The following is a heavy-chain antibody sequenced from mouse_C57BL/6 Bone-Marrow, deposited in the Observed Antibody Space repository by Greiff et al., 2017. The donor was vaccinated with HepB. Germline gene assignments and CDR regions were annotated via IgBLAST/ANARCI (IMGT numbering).Heavy chain of an antibody. V-gene: IGHV1-64*01. Sequence: QVQLQQPGAELVKPGASVKLSCKASGYTFTSYWMHWVKQRPGQGLEWIGMIHPNSGSTNYNEKFKSKATLTVDESSSTAYMQLSSLTSEDSAVYYCAITTVVAYYAMDYWGQGTSVTVSS. CDR1: GYTFTSYW. J-gene: IGHJ4*01. CDR2: IHPNSGST. CDR3: AITTVVAYYAMDY. D-gene: IGHD1-1*01.